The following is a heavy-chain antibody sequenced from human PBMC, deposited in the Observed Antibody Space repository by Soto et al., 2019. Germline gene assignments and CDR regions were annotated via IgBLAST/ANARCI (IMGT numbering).Heavy chain of an antibody. CDR3: ARGRVPAAIPYYYYYGMDV. CDR1: GESFSGYY. V-gene: IGHV4-34*01. Sequence: SETLSLTCAVYGESFSGYYCSWIRQPPGKGLEWIGEINHSGSTNYNPSLKSRVTISVDTSKNQFSLKLSSVTAADTAVYYCARGRVPAAIPYYYYYGMDVWGQGTTVTSP. D-gene: IGHD2-2*01. CDR2: INHSGST. J-gene: IGHJ6*02.